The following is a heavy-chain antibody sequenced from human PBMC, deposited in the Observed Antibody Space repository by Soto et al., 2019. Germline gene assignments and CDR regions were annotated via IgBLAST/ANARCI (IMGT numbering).Heavy chain of an antibody. CDR1: GGSISSYY. CDR3: ARAGCSGGSCYFAGNWFDP. J-gene: IGHJ5*02. Sequence: KASETLSLTCTVSGGSISSYYWSWIRQPAGKGLEWIGRIYTSGSTNYNPSLKSRVTMSVDTSKNQFSLKLSSVTAADTAVYYCARAGCSGGSCYFAGNWFDPWGQGTLVTVSS. V-gene: IGHV4-4*07. D-gene: IGHD2-15*01. CDR2: IYTSGST.